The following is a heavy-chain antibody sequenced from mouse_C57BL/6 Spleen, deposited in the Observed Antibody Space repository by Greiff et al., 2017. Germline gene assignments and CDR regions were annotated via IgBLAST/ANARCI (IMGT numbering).Heavy chain of an antibody. D-gene: IGHD1-1*01. CDR2: INPSSGYT. CDR3: ARPPYGSSFYWYFDV. CDR1: GYTFTSYT. V-gene: IGHV1-4*01. Sequence: VQLQQSGAELARPGASVKMSCKASGYTFTSYTMHWVKQRPGQGLEWIGYINPSSGYTKYNQKFKDKATLTADKSSSTAYMQLSSLTSEDSAVXYCARPPYGSSFYWYFDVWGTGTTVTVSS. J-gene: IGHJ1*03.